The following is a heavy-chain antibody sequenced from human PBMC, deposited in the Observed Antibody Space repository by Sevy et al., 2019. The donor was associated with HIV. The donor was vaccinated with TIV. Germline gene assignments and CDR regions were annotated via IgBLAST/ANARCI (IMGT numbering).Heavy chain of an antibody. J-gene: IGHJ4*02. D-gene: IGHD2-2*02. Sequence: ASVKVSCKASGYRFTRFYFHWVRQAPGQGLEWMGIIDPTGGSTTYAQKLQDRVTMTRDTSTTTIYMELRSLRSDDTGMYCCVAIMDGRFDHWGQGTLVTVSS. CDR1: GYRFTRFY. CDR3: VAIMDGRFDH. V-gene: IGHV1-46*04. CDR2: IDPTGGST.